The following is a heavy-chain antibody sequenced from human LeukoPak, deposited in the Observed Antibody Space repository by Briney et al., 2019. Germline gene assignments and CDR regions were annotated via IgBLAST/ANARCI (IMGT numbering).Heavy chain of an antibody. J-gene: IGHJ4*02. CDR1: GYTLTELS. D-gene: IGHD1-26*01. CDR2: FDPEDGET. Sequence: ASVKVSCTVSGYTLTELSMHWVRQAPGKGLEWMGGFDPEDGETIYAQKFQGRVTMTEDTSTDTAYMELSSLRSEDTAEYYCATSPELLPTLALSLDYWGQGTLVTVSS. CDR3: ATSPELLPTLALSLDY. V-gene: IGHV1-24*01.